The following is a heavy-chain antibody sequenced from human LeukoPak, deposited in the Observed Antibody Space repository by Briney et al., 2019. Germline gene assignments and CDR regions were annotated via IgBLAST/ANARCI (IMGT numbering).Heavy chain of an antibody. Sequence: GGSLRLSCAASGFTFSSCEMNWVRQAPGKGLEWVSYISSSGNTISYADSVKGRFTISRDNAKNSLYLQMNSLRAEDTAVYYCARAPGYSYGYSLDYWGQGTLVTVSS. CDR2: ISSSGNTI. V-gene: IGHV3-48*03. D-gene: IGHD5-18*01. CDR3: ARAPGYSYGYSLDY. J-gene: IGHJ4*02. CDR1: GFTFSSCE.